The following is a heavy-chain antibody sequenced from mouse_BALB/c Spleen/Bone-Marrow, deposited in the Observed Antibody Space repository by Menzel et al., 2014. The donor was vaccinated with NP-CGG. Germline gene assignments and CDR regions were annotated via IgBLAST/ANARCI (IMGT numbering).Heavy chain of an antibody. J-gene: IGHJ2*01. CDR2: IRNKANGYTT. Sequence: EVQLQESGGGLVQPGGSLRLSCATSGFTFTDYYMSWVRQPPGKALEWLGFIRNKANGYTTEYSASVKGRFTISGDNSKSILYLLIDTLRAEDGATYYCAGVCSCGLDYWGQGTTLTVSS. CDR3: AGVCSCGLDY. CDR1: GFTFTDYY. V-gene: IGHV7-3*02. D-gene: IGHD1-1*01.